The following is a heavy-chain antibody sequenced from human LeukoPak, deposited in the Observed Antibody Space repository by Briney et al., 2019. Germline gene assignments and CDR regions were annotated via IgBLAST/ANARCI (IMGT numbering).Heavy chain of an antibody. V-gene: IGHV3-23*01. D-gene: IGHD3-10*01. CDR3: AKDHLLWFGELLYFFDY. J-gene: IGHJ4*02. CDR1: GFTFSSYA. Sequence: PGGSLRLSCAASGFTFSSYAMSWVRQAPGKGLEWVSAISGSGGSTYYADSVKGRFTISRDNSKNTLYLQMNSLRAEDTAVYYCAKDHLLWFGELLYFFDYWGQGTLVTASS. CDR2: ISGSGGST.